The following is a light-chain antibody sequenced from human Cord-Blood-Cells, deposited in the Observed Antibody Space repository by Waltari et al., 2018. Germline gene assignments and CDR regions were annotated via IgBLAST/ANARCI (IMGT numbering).Light chain of an antibody. Sequence: QSALTQPASVSGSPGQSITISCTGTSSDVGCYNLVSWYQQHPGKAPKLMIYEGSKRPSGFSNRFSGSKSGNTASLTISGLQAEDEADYYGCSYAGSSTYVVFGGGTKLTVL. CDR1: SSDVGCYNL. J-gene: IGLJ2*01. CDR3: CSYAGSSTYVV. CDR2: EGS. V-gene: IGLV2-23*01.